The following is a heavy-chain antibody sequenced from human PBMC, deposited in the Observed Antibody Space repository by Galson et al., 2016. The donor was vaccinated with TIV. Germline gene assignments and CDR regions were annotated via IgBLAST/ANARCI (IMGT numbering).Heavy chain of an antibody. CDR3: TLLQEHL. CDR1: GGPFSSYA. J-gene: IGHJ6*01. Sequence: SVKVSCKASGGPFSSYAVTWVRQAPGQGLEWMGRIIGMFGTTNYAQKFQGRVTMTADESTSTAYMELNSLHQGPIGLPPGTLLQEHLWG. V-gene: IGHV1-69*07. CDR2: IIGMFGTT.